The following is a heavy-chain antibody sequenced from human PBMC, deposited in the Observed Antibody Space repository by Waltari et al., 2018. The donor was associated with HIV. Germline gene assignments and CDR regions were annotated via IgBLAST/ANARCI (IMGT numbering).Heavy chain of an antibody. CDR1: GFTFTNYW. J-gene: IGHJ6*02. V-gene: IGHV3-7*01. D-gene: IGHD1-26*01. Sequence: EVQLMESGGGLVQSGGSLRLWCAASGFTFTNYWLGWVRQTPGKGLEWVAYIKDDGSEKYYMGSVKGRFTISRDNAKNSMFLQMNSLRAEDTAVYYCARIGTFPHNYAIDFWGQGTTVTVSS. CDR2: IKDDGSEK. CDR3: ARIGTFPHNYAIDF.